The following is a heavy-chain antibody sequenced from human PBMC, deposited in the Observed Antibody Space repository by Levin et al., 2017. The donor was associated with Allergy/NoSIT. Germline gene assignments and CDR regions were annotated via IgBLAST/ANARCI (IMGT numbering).Heavy chain of an antibody. CDR2: ISYDGSKK. V-gene: IGHV3-30*18. CDR3: AKVGAGLVPN. J-gene: IGHJ4*02. CDR1: GFTFSSYG. D-gene: IGHD6-6*01. Sequence: LSLTCAASGFTFSSYGMHWVRQAPGKGLEWVVFISYDGSKKDYADSVKGRFTISRDNSKNTLYLQMNSLRAEDTAVYYCAKVGAGLVPNWGQGTLVTVSS.